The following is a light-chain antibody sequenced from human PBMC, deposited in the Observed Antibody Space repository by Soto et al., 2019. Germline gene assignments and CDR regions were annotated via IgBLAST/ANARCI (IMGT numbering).Light chain of an antibody. Sequence: QSALTQPPSASGAPGQSVTISCTGTSSDVGGYNYVSWYQQHPGKAPKLIISEVSKRPSGVPDRFSGSKTGNTASLTDSGVQAEEEADYYRSSFAGNNTLLFGGGTKLPVL. CDR3: SSFAGNNTLL. V-gene: IGLV2-8*01. CDR2: EVS. J-gene: IGLJ2*01. CDR1: SSDVGGYNY.